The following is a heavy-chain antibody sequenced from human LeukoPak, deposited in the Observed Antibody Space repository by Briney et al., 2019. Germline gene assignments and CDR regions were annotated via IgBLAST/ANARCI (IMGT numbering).Heavy chain of an antibody. CDR2: IFCSGST. V-gene: IGHV4-59*08. Sequence: SETLSLTCTVSGGSISSYYWNWIRQPPGKGLEWIGYIFCSGSTSYNPSLKSRVTISLDTSKNQFSLKLTSVTAADTAMYYCARKGYFDSWGQGTLVTVSS. J-gene: IGHJ4*02. CDR1: GGSISSYY. CDR3: ARKGYFDS.